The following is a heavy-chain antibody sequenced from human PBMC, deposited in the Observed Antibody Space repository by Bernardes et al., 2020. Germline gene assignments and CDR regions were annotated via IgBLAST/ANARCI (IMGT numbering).Heavy chain of an antibody. CDR2: INHSGST. CDR1: GGSFSGYY. J-gene: IGHJ6*02. Sequence: SETLSLTCAVYGGSFSGYYWSWIRQPPGKGLEWIGEINHSGSTNYNPSLKSRVTISVDTSKNQFSLKLISVTAADTAVYYCARGPYDYIWGAAPARSYYYYGMDVWGQGTTVTVSS. CDR3: ARGPYDYIWGAAPARSYYYYGMDV. D-gene: IGHD3-16*01. V-gene: IGHV4-34*01.